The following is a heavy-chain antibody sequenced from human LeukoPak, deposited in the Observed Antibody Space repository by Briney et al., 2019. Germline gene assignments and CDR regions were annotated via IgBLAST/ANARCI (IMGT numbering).Heavy chain of an antibody. CDR1: GVSFSSYD. J-gene: IGHJ4*02. CDR2: IYYSGST. V-gene: IGHV4-59*01. CDR3: ARGSIAAAGRVFDY. D-gene: IGHD6-13*01. Sequence: PSETLSLTCTVSGVSFSSYDWSWIRQPPGKGLEWIGYIYYSGSTNYNPSLKSRVTISVDTSKNQFSLKLSSVTAADTAVYYCARGSIAAAGRVFDYWGQGTLVTVSS.